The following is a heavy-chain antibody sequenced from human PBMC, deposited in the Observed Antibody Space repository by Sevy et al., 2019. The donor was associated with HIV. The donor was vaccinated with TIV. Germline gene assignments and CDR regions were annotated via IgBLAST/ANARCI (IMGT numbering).Heavy chain of an antibody. CDR2: IRSKANSYAT. CDR1: GFTFSSYA. J-gene: IGHJ4*02. V-gene: IGHV3-73*01. CDR3: TRQDGGDYDFWSGRTRPFDY. D-gene: IGHD3-3*01. Sequence: GGSLRLSCAASGFTFSSYAMHWVRQASGKGLEWVGRIRSKANSYATAYAASVKGRFTISRDASKNTAYLQMNSLKTEDTAVYYCTRQDGGDYDFWSGRTRPFDYWGQGTLVTVSS.